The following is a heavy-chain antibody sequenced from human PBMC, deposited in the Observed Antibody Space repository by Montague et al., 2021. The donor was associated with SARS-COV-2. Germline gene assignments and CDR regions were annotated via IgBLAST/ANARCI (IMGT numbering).Heavy chain of an antibody. J-gene: IGHJ4*02. Sequence: SLRLSCAASGFSFSLSSMNWVRQAPGKGLVWLSRISTSGGTIDYADSVKGRFTMSRDNAKNSLYLQMNSLRVEDTALYYCAKGPDGVDSWGQGTLVTVSS. CDR2: ISTSGGTI. V-gene: IGHV3-48*03. CDR1: GFSFSLSS. CDR3: AKGPDGVDS. D-gene: IGHD3-3*01.